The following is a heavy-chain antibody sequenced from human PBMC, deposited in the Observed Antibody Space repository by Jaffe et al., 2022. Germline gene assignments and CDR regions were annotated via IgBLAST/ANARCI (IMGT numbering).Heavy chain of an antibody. V-gene: IGHV3-48*03. CDR1: GFTFSSYE. J-gene: IGHJ4*02. CDR3: ARVSRGLFGAGDY. D-gene: IGHD3-10*01. CDR2: ISSSGSTI. Sequence: EVQLVESGGGLVQPGGSLRLSCAASGFTFSSYEMNWVRQAPGKGLEWVSYISSSGSTIYYADSVKGRFTISRDNAKNSLYLQMNSLRAEDTAVYYCARVSRGLFGAGDYWGQGTLVTVSS.